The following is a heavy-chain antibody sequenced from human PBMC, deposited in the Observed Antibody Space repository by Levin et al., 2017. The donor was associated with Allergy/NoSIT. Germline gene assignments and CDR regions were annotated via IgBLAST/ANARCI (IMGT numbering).Heavy chain of an antibody. V-gene: IGHV3-30*18. Sequence: GESLKISCAASGFTFSSYGMHWVRQAPGKGLEWVAVISYDGSSKYYADSVKGRFTISRDKSKNTLYLQMNSLRAEDTAVYYCAKNNGVVTNWFDPWGQGTLVTVSS. CDR1: GFTFSSYG. J-gene: IGHJ5*02. CDR2: ISYDGSSK. D-gene: IGHD3-3*01. CDR3: AKNNGVVTNWFDP.